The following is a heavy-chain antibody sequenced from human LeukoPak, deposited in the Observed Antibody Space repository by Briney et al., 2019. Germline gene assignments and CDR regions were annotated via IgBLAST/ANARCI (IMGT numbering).Heavy chain of an antibody. Sequence: KPSETLSLTCTVSGYSINTGSYWAWIRQPPGQGLEYIASIYHSGSAYYNPSLRSRVTILVDTSKNQFSLKLSSVTAADTAVYYCARGWPRIPSGGWYFGYWGQGTLVTVSS. CDR1: GYSINTGSY. CDR2: IYHSGSA. CDR3: ARGWPRIPSGGWYFGY. V-gene: IGHV4-38-2*02. D-gene: IGHD6-19*01. J-gene: IGHJ4*02.